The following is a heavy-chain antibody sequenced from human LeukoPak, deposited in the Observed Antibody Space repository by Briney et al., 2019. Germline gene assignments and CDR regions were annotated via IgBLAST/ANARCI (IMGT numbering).Heavy chain of an antibody. J-gene: IGHJ6*02. CDR1: GFTFSSYA. V-gene: IGHV3-23*01. D-gene: IGHD3-10*01. CDR2: ISGSGGST. Sequence: GGSLRLSCAASGFTFSSYAMSWVRQAPGKGLEWVSAISGSGGSTYYADSVKGRFTISRDNSKNTLYLQMNSLRAEDTAVYYCAKGYYGSGSYRELYYYYYYGMDVWGQGTTVTVSS. CDR3: AKGYYGSGSYRELYYYYYYGMDV.